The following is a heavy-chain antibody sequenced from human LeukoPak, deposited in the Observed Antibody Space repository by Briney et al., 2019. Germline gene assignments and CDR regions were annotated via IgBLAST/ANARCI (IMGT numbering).Heavy chain of an antibody. CDR1: GGSISSGDYY. D-gene: IGHD3-22*01. J-gene: IGHJ4*02. CDR2: IYYSGST. CDR3: ARASSTYYYDSSGYYPFDY. V-gene: IGHV4-30-4*01. Sequence: PSQTPSLTCTVSGGSISSGDYYWSWIRQPPGKGLEWIGYIYYSGSTYYNPSLKSRVTISVDTSKNQFSLKLSSVTAADTAVYYCARASSTYYYDSSGYYPFDYWGQGTPVTVSS.